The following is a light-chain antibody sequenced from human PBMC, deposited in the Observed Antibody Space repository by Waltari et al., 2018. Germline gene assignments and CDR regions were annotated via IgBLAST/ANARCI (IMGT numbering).Light chain of an antibody. J-gene: IGLJ3*02. CDR2: NVS. CDR1: SSDIGNYNY. V-gene: IGLV2-14*03. CDR3: SSYTTSSTWV. Sequence: QSALTQPASVSGSPGQSITISCNGTSSDIGNYNYVSWYQQYPGKAPKLMIDNVSDRPSGISIRLSGSKSGNTASLTISGLQAEDEADYYCSSYTTSSTWVFGGGTKLTVL.